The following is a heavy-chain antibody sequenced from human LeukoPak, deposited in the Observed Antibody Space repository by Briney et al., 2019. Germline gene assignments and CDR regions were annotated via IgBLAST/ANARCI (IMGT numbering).Heavy chain of an antibody. CDR2: INPNSGGT. D-gene: IGHD2-2*01. CDR1: GYTFTGYY. J-gene: IGHJ3*02. Sequence: ASVKVSCKASGYTFTGYYMHWVRQAPGQGLEWMGWINPNSGGTNYAQKFQGRVTMTRDTSISTAYMELSRLRSDDTAVYYCAREIESGDIVVVPAAPDAFDIWGQGTMVTVSS. CDR3: AREIESGDIVVVPAAPDAFDI. V-gene: IGHV1-2*02.